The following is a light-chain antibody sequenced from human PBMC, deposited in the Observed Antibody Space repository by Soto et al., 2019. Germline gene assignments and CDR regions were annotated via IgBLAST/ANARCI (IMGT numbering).Light chain of an antibody. CDR3: QQLWTYPLT. CDR1: QDVSRS. Sequence: DIQMTQSPSSVSASVGDRVTIACRASQDVSRSVGWYQQKPGTAPKLLISAASTLNSGVPSRFSGSGSGTDFTLTISSLQPEDFATYYCQQLWTYPLTFGGGTKVEI. J-gene: IGKJ4*01. V-gene: IGKV1-9*01. CDR2: AAS.